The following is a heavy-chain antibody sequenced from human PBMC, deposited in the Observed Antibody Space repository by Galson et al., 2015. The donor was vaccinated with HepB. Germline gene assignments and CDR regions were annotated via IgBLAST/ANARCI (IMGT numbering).Heavy chain of an antibody. Sequence: SLRLSCAASGFTFSSYGMHWVRQAPGKGLEWVAVISYDGSNKYYADSVKGRFTTSRDNSKNTLYLQMNSLRAEDTAVYYCAKVVVGGPQYYFDYWGQGTLVTVSS. J-gene: IGHJ4*02. CDR2: ISYDGSNK. CDR3: AKVVVGGPQYYFDY. CDR1: GFTFSSYG. V-gene: IGHV3-30*18. D-gene: IGHD3-16*01.